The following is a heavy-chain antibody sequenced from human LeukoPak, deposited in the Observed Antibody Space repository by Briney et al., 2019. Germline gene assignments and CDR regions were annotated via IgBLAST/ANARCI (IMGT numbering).Heavy chain of an antibody. V-gene: IGHV3-48*01. CDR1: GFTFSSYS. Sequence: GGSLRLSCAASGFTFSSYSMSWVRQAPGKGLEWVSYISSSSSTIYYADSVKGRFTISRDNAKNSLYLQMNSLRAEDTAVYYCARGSTLQQWPDFGYWGQGTLVTVSS. CDR2: ISSSSSTI. CDR3: ARGSTLQQWPDFGY. D-gene: IGHD6-19*01. J-gene: IGHJ4*02.